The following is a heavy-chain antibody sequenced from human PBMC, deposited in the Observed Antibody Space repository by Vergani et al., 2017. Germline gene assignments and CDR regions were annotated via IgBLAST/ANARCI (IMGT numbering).Heavy chain of an antibody. CDR3: ARHQIDYGDSLTPIDY. CDR1: GYSFTSYW. J-gene: IGHJ4*02. V-gene: IGHV5-10-1*03. CDR2: IDPSDSYT. D-gene: IGHD4-17*01. Sequence: EVQLVQSGAEVKKPGESLRISCKGSGYSFTSYWISWVRQMPGKGLEWMGRIDPSDSYTNYSPSFQGHVTISADKSISTAYLQWSSLKASDTAMYYCARHQIDYGDSLTPIDYWGQGTLVTVSS.